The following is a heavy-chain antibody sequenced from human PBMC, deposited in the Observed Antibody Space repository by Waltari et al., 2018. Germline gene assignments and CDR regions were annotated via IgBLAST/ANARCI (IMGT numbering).Heavy chain of an antibody. CDR2: INPNSGGT. J-gene: IGHJ4*02. CDR3: ATLISGYCSSTSCYDVDY. CDR1: GYTFTGYY. D-gene: IGHD2-2*01. V-gene: IGHV1-2*02. Sequence: QVQLVQSGAEVKKPGASVKVSCKASGYTFTGYYMHWVRQAPGQGLEWMGWINPNSGGTNYAQKFQGRVTMTRDTSISTAYMELSRLRSDDTAVYYCATLISGYCSSTSCYDVDYWGQGTLVTVSS.